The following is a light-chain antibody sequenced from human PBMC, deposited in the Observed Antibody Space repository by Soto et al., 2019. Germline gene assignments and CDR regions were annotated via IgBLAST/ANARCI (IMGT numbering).Light chain of an antibody. CDR2: GAS. Sequence: EIVLTQSPGTLSLSPGERATLSCRAIQSVSSSYLTWYQQKPAQAPRLLIYGASSRATGIPDRFSGSGSGTDFTLTISRLEPEDFAVYYCQQYGSSPPITFGQGTRLEIK. J-gene: IGKJ5*01. CDR1: QSVSSSY. CDR3: QQYGSSPPIT. V-gene: IGKV3-20*01.